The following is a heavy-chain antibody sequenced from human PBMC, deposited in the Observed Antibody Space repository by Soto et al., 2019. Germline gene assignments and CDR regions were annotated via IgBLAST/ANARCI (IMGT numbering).Heavy chain of an antibody. Sequence: PGGSLRLSCAASGFTFSNAWMNWVRQAPGKGLEWVGRIKSKTDGGTTDYAAPVKGRFTISRDDSKNTLYLQMNSLKTEDTAVYYCTTELDSPYYDFWSGNYGMDVWGQGTTVTVSS. J-gene: IGHJ6*02. CDR2: IKSKTDGGTT. D-gene: IGHD3-3*01. V-gene: IGHV3-15*07. CDR3: TTELDSPYYDFWSGNYGMDV. CDR1: GFTFSNAW.